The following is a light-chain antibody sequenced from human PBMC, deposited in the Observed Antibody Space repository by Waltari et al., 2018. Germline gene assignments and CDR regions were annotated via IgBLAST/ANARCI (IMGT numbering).Light chain of an antibody. CDR3: CSYAGSGTYV. J-gene: IGLJ1*01. V-gene: IGLV2-23*02. CDR2: EVI. CDR1: NSDVGNYNL. Sequence: QSALTQPASVSGTPGQSITISCPGTNSDVGNYNLVSWYQHHPGEAPKLMICEVIKRPSGVSNRFSGSKSGNTASLTISGLQAEDEDDYYCCSYAGSGTYVFGTGTKVTVL.